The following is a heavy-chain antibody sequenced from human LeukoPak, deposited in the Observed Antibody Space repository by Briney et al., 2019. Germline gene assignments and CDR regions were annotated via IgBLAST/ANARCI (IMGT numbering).Heavy chain of an antibody. CDR3: ARVGRGSGSFYYFDY. D-gene: IGHD1-26*01. CDR2: ISAYNGNT. Sequence: GASVTVSCKASGYMFTAYGISWVRQAPGQGLEWMGWISAYNGNTNYAHKLQGRVTMTTDTSTSTAYMELRSLGSDDTAVYYCARVGRGSGSFYYFDYWGQGTLLTVSS. V-gene: IGHV1-18*01. J-gene: IGHJ4*02. CDR1: GYMFTAYG.